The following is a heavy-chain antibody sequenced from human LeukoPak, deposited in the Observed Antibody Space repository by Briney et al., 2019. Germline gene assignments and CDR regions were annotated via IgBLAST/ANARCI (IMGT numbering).Heavy chain of an antibody. V-gene: IGHV1-69*04. CDR2: IIPILGIA. CDR3: ARVSSGSYSS. Sequence: GASVKVSCKASGGTFSSYAIRWVRQAPGQGLEWTGRIIPILGIANYAQKFQGRVTITADKSTSTAYMELSSLRSEDTAVYYCARVSSGSYSSWGQGTLVTVSS. D-gene: IGHD1-26*01. CDR1: GGTFSSYA. J-gene: IGHJ4*02.